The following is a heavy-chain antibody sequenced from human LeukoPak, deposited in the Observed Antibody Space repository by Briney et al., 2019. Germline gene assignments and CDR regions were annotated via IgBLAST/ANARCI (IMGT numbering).Heavy chain of an antibody. CDR2: MNQDGSAK. CDR1: GFMFSDSW. Sequence: GGSLRLSCAASGFMFSDSWMSWVRQAPGKGLEWVANMNQDGSAKGYVDSVKGRFTISRDNARNSLYLQMSGLRPEDTAVYYCATYTHWVAGDVWGQGTTVTVSS. CDR3: ATYTHWVAGDV. J-gene: IGHJ6*02. V-gene: IGHV3-7*01. D-gene: IGHD3-16*01.